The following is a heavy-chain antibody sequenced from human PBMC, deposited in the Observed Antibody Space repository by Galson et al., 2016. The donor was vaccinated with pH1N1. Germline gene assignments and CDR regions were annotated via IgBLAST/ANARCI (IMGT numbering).Heavy chain of an antibody. CDR1: GFTSTYYG. Sequence: SLRLSCAASGFTSTYYGMHWVRQAPGKGLEWVAFIRYDGTDKYYVDSVKGRFAISRDNSRRTLYLQMNSLRAEDTAVYYCAKMGPGGSGDFYSWDQTDYWGQGSLVTVSS. CDR3: AKMGPGGSGDFYSWDQTDY. V-gene: IGHV3-30*02. CDR2: IRYDGTDK. J-gene: IGHJ4*02. D-gene: IGHD2-15*01.